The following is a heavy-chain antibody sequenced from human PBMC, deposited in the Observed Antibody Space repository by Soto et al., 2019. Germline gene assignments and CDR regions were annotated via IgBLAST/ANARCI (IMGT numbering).Heavy chain of an antibody. J-gene: IGHJ6*02. CDR1: GYTFTGYY. Sequence: ASVKVSCKASGYTFTGYYMHWVRQAPGQGLEWMGWINPNSGGTNYAQKFQGRGTMTRDTSISTAYMELSRLRSDDTAVYYCASPTEYYYGSGSYYYYYGMDVWGQGTTVTVSS. V-gene: IGHV1-2*02. D-gene: IGHD3-10*01. CDR3: ASPTEYYYGSGSYYYYYGMDV. CDR2: INPNSGGT.